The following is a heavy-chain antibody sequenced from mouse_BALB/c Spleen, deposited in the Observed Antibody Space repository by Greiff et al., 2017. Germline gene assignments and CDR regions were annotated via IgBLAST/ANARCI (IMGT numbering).Heavy chain of an antibody. J-gene: IGHJ3*01. D-gene: IGHD2-3*01. V-gene: IGHV1-5*01. CDR2: IYPRNSDT. Sequence: EVQLQQSGTVLARPGASVKMSCKASGYTFTSYWMHWVKQRPGQGLEWIGAIYPRNSDTSYNQKFKGKAKLTAVTSTSTAYMELSSLTNEDSAVYYCTRPYDGYYVWFAYWGQGTLVTVSA. CDR1: GYTFTSYW. CDR3: TRPYDGYYVWFAY.